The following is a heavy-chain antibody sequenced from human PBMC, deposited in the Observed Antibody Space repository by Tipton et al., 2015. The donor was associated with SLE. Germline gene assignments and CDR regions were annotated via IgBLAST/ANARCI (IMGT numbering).Heavy chain of an antibody. CDR2: INPNSGGT. CDR1: GYTFTGYY. J-gene: IGHJ6*02. Sequence: QVQLVQSGAEVKKPGASVKVSCKASGYTFTGYYMHWVRQAPGQGLEWMGRINPNSGGTNYAQKFQGRVTMTRDTSISTAYMELSRLRSDDTAVYYCARGYCRGGSCYRYGMDVWGQGTTVTVSS. V-gene: IGHV1-2*06. CDR3: ARGYCRGGSCYRYGMDV. D-gene: IGHD2-15*01.